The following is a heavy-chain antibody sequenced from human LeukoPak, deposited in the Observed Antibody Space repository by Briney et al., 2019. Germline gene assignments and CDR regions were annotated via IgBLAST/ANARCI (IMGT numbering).Heavy chain of an antibody. J-gene: IGHJ4*02. CDR2: IKSKTDGGTT. Sequence: GGSLRLSCAASGFTFSNAWMSWVRQAPGKGLEWFGHIKSKTDGGTTDYAAPVKGRFTISRDDSKNTLYLQMNSLKTEDTAVYYCTTARIVGATYFDYWGQGTLVTVSS. CDR1: GFTFSNAW. CDR3: TTARIVGATYFDY. D-gene: IGHD1-26*01. V-gene: IGHV3-15*01.